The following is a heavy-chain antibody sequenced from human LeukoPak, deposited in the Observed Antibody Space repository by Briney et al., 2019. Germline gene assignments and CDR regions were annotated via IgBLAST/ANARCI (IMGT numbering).Heavy chain of an antibody. CDR3: AKADGDAPFDR. J-gene: IGHJ4*02. Sequence: GGSLRLPCAASGFTFSRSDMHWLRQAPGKGLEWVAFIRYDGSDKYYGNSVKGRFTISRDNSKNTLYPQMYSLRAEDTAVYYCAKADGDAPFDRWGQGTLVTVSS. D-gene: IGHD2-2*01. CDR2: IRYDGSDK. V-gene: IGHV3-30*02. CDR1: GFTFSRSD.